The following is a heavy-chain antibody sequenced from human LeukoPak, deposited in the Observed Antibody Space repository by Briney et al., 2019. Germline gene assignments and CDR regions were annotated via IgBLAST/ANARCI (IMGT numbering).Heavy chain of an antibody. J-gene: IGHJ4*02. Sequence: PGGSLRLSCAASGFTFSDYYMSWIRQAPGKGLEWVSYISSSGSTIYYADSVKGRFTISRDNAKNSLYLQMNSLRAEDTAVYYCARKRRYYYDSSGYYYRGIADYWGQGTLVTVSS. V-gene: IGHV3-11*04. CDR1: GFTFSDYY. CDR2: ISSSGSTI. CDR3: ARKRRYYYDSSGYYYRGIADY. D-gene: IGHD3-22*01.